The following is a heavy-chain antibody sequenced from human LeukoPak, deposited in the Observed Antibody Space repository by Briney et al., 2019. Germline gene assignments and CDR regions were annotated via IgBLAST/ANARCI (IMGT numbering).Heavy chain of an antibody. V-gene: IGHV3-23*01. CDR1: GFTLSNNA. Sequence: GGSLRLSCAASGFTLSNNAMGWVRQAPGKGLEWVSALGSDGGRYYADSVKGRFTISRDNSKNTLYLEMNRLRSEDTAAYYCAKDIPNWEFDYWGQGTLVTVSS. CDR3: AKDIPNWEFDY. CDR2: LGSDGGR. J-gene: IGHJ4*02. D-gene: IGHD7-27*01.